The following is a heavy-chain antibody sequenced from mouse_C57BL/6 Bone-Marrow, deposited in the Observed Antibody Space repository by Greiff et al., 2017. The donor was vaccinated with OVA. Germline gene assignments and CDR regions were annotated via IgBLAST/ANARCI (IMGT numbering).Heavy chain of an antibody. CDR2: IYPRSGNT. CDR3: ASNSNFSWFAY. V-gene: IGHV1-81*01. CDR1: GYTFTSYG. Sequence: VKLVESGAELARPGASVKLSCKASGYTFTSYGISWVKQRTGQGLEWIGEIYPRSGNTYYNEKFKGKATLTADKSSSTAYMELRSLTSEDSAVYFCASNSNFSWFAYWGQGTLVTVSA. D-gene: IGHD2-5*01. J-gene: IGHJ3*01.